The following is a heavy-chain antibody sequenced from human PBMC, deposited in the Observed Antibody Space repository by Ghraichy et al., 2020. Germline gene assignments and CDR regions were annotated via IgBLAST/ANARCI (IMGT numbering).Heavy chain of an antibody. CDR1: GFTFSTYA. CDR2: ISGSGGGT. V-gene: IGHV3-23*01. D-gene: IGHD6-19*01. CDR3: AKEPGPGRGWYGGPFDY. J-gene: IGHJ4*02. Sequence: GGSLRLSCAASGFTFSTYAMSWVRQAPGKGLEWVSAISGSGGGTFYADSVKGRFTISRDNSKNTLYLQMNSLRAEDTAVYYCAKEPGPGRGWYGGPFDYWGQGTLVTVSS.